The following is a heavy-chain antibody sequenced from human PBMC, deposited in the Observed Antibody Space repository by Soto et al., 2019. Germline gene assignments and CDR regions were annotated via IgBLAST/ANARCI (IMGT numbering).Heavy chain of an antibody. CDR3: ARESLSNGGNYYYYYYMDV. V-gene: IGHV1-8*01. CDR1: GYTFTSYD. D-gene: IGHD4-4*01. CDR2: MNPNSGNT. J-gene: IGHJ6*03. Sequence: ASVKVSCKASGYTFTSYDINWVRQATGQGLEWMGWMNPNSGNTGYAQKFQGRVTMTRNTSISTAYMELSSLRSEDTAVYYCARESLSNGGNYYYYYYMDVRGKGTTVTVSS.